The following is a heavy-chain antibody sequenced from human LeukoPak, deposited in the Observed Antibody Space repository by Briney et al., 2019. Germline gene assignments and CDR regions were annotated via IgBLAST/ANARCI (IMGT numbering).Heavy chain of an antibody. V-gene: IGHV5-51*01. J-gene: IGHJ4*01. Sequence: GESLKISCKGSGYSFTSYWIGWVRQMPGKGLEWMGIIYPGDSDTRYSPSFQGQVTISADKSISTAYLQWSSLKASDTAMYYCARQPVVDIAVAGITFDYWGQEPWSPSPQ. CDR1: GYSFTSYW. CDR2: IYPGDSDT. CDR3: ARQPVVDIAVAGITFDY. D-gene: IGHD6-19*01.